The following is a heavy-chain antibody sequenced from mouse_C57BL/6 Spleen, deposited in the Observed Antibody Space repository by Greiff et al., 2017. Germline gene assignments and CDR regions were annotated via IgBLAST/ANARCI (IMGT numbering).Heavy chain of an antibody. CDR3: ARSSRDYAMDY. CDR2: ISSGSSTI. D-gene: IGHD1-3*01. J-gene: IGHJ4*01. Sequence: EVKLVESGGGLVKPGGSLKLSCAASGFTFSDYGMHWVRQAPEKGLEWVAYISSGSSTIYYADTVKGRFTISRDNAKNTLFLQMTSLRSEDTAMYYSARSSRDYAMDYWGQGTSVTVSS. CDR1: GFTFSDYG. V-gene: IGHV5-17*01.